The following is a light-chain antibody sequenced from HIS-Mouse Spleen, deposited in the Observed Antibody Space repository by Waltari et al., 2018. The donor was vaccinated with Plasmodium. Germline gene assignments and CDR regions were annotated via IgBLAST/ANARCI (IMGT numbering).Light chain of an antibody. V-gene: IGLV3-1*01. CDR2: QDS. CDR3: QAWDSSTVV. J-gene: IGLJ2*01. CDR1: KLGYKY. Sequence: SYELTQPPSVSVSPGQTASITCSGDKLGYKYACWYQQKPGQYPVLVNYQDSKRPSGIPVRFSCANSGNTATLTISGTQAMDEADYYCQAWDSSTVVFGGGTKLTVL.